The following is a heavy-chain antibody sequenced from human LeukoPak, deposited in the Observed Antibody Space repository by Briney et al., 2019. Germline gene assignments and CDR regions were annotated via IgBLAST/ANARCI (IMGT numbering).Heavy chain of an antibody. CDR2: IIPIFGTA. CDR3: ARERWLQSPPKREYYFDY. D-gene: IGHD5-24*01. CDR1: GGTFSSYA. V-gene: IGHV1-69*05. J-gene: IGHJ4*02. Sequence: GASVKVSCKASGGTFSSYAISWVRQAPGQGLEWMGRIIPIFGTANYAQKFQGRVTITTDESTSTAYMELSSLRSEDTAVYYCARERWLQSPPKREYYFDYWGQGTLVTGSS.